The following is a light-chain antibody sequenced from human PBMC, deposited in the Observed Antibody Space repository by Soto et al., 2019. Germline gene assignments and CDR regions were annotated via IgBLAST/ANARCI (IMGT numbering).Light chain of an antibody. CDR2: TIS. V-gene: IGKV1-9*01. J-gene: IGKJ4*01. CDR3: QQVNTYPVT. CDR1: QDIKRF. Sequence: DVQLTQSPSFLAASVGDRLTITCRASQDIKRFLAWYQQKPGKAPKLLIYTISTLQSGVPSRFSGSGSGTEFTLTISSLLPDDFATYYCQQVNTYPVTFGGGTKVEIK.